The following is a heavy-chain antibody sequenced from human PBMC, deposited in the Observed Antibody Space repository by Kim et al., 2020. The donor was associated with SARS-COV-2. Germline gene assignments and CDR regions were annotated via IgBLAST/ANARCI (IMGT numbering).Heavy chain of an antibody. D-gene: IGHD2-8*01. J-gene: IGHJ6*02. V-gene: IGHV4-34*01. CDR3: ARTRIVLMVYALRPYGMDV. Sequence: SRVTISVDTSKNQFSLKLSSVTAADTAVYYCARTRIVLMVYALRPYGMDVWGQGTTVTVSS.